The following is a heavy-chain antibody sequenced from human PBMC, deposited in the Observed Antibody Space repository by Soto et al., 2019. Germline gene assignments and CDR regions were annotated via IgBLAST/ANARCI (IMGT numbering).Heavy chain of an antibody. CDR3: VRVWRLVGRYGMDV. D-gene: IGHD6-25*01. Sequence: ASLRLSCVGPGFIFSSYYMNWVRQAPGKGLEWVSSISGGSAYIYYADSVKGRFTISRDNAKNSLYLEMNSLRVEDTAVYYCVRVWRLVGRYGMDVWGQGTTVTVSS. CDR1: GFIFSSYY. J-gene: IGHJ6*02. V-gene: IGHV3-21*01. CDR2: ISGGSAYI.